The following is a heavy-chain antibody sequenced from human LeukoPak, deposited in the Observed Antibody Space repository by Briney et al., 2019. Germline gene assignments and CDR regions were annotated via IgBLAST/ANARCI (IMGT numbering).Heavy chain of an antibody. V-gene: IGHV3-74*01. CDR3: ARGPTTYFDC. D-gene: IGHD1-1*01. Sequence: GGSLTLSCAASGFTFSSYWMHWVRQAPGKGLVWVSRINTDGSSTSYADSVKGRFTISRDNAKNTLYLQMNSLRAQDTAVYYCARGPTTYFDCWGQGTLVTVSS. CDR2: INTDGSST. J-gene: IGHJ4*02. CDR1: GFTFSSYW.